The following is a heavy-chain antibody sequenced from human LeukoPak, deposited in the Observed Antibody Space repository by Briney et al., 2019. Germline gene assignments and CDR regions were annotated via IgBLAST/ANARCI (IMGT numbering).Heavy chain of an antibody. D-gene: IGHD4-11*01. CDR2: ISYDGSNK. V-gene: IGHV3-30-3*01. J-gene: IGHJ4*02. Sequence: GRSLRLSCAASGFTFSSYAMHWVRQAPGKGLEWVAVISYDGSNKYYADSVKGRFTISRDNSKNTLYLQMNSLRAEDTAVYYCARDLDYSNYGPFFDYWGQGTLVTVSS. CDR3: ARDLDYSNYGPFFDY. CDR1: GFTFSSYA.